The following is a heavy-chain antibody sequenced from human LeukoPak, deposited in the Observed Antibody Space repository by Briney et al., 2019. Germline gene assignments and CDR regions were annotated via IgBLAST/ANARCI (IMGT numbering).Heavy chain of an antibody. CDR2: IHSSTSK. Sequence: SETLSLTCTVSGGSIGSYYWSWIRQPAGKGLEWIGRIHSSTSKNYNPPIKSRVTMSLDTPKNQFSLKVDSVTAADTAIYYCAREAVDYGSGSLDYWGQGTLVAVSS. CDR1: GGSIGSYY. V-gene: IGHV4-4*07. J-gene: IGHJ4*02. CDR3: AREAVDYGSGSLDY. D-gene: IGHD3-10*01.